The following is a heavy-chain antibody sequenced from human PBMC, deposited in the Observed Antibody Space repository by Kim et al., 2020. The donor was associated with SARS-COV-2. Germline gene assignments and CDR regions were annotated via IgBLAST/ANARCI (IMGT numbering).Heavy chain of an antibody. CDR3: ARGGGGYTYGYGDY. Sequence: GGSLRLSCAASGFTFSSYWMHWVRQVPGKGLVWVSRINSDGSTTNYADSVKGRFTISRDNAKNPLYLQMNSLTVEDTAVYYCARGGGGYTYGYGDYWGQGTLVTVSS. CDR1: GFTFSSYW. J-gene: IGHJ4*02. D-gene: IGHD5-18*01. CDR2: INSDGSTT. V-gene: IGHV3-74*01.